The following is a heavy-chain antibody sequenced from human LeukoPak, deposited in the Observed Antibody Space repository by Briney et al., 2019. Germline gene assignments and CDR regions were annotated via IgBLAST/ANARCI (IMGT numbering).Heavy chain of an antibody. CDR1: GGSISSGGYY. Sequence: SETLSLTCTVSGGSISSGGYYWSWIRQHPGKGLEWMGYIYYSGSTYYNPSLKSRVTISVDTSKNQFSLKLSSVTAADTAVYYCAGTEGVVATTPRIDYWGQGTLVTVSS. CDR2: IYYSGST. J-gene: IGHJ4*02. D-gene: IGHD5-12*01. CDR3: AGTEGVVATTPRIDY. V-gene: IGHV4-31*03.